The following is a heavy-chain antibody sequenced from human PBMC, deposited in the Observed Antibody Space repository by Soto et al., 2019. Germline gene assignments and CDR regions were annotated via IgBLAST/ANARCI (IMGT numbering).Heavy chain of an antibody. D-gene: IGHD3-10*01. Sequence: QVHLVQSGAEVKKPGASVKVSCKGSGYGFTTYGITWVRQAPGQGLEWMAWISAHNGNTNYAQKLQGRVTVTRDTSTSTAYMELRRLRSDDTAVYYCARGRYGEYWGQGALVIGFS. V-gene: IGHV1-18*01. CDR1: GYGFTTYG. J-gene: IGHJ4*02. CDR2: ISAHNGNT. CDR3: ARGRYGEY.